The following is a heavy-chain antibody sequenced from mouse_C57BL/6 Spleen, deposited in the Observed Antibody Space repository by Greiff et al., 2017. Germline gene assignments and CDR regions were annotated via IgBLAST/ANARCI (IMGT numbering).Heavy chain of an antibody. CDR1: GYTFTGYW. Sequence: QVQLQQSGAELMKPGASVQLSCTATGYTFTGYWIEWVKQRPGHGLEWIGEILPGSGSTNYTAKFKGKATFTADTSSSTAYMQLSSLTTEDSAIYYGARPYKWMDYWGQGTSVTVSS. CDR2: ILPGSGST. J-gene: IGHJ4*01. D-gene: IGHD1-3*01. V-gene: IGHV1-9*01. CDR3: ARPYKWMDY.